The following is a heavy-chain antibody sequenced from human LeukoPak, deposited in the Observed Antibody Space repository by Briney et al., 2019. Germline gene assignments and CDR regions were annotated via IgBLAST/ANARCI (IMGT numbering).Heavy chain of an antibody. D-gene: IGHD3-22*01. J-gene: IGHJ4*02. CDR1: GYTFTVKF. CDR2: IEPNSGGA. CDR3: AIENYYDSSGYSKAFDY. V-gene: IGHV1-2*02. Sequence: ASVKVSCKTSGYTFTVKFLHWLRQAPGQGLEWMGGIEPNSGGAVYGQNFRGRVTVTRGTSVSTAYMELSRLRSDDTAVHYCAIENYYDSSGYSKAFDYWGQGTLVTVSS.